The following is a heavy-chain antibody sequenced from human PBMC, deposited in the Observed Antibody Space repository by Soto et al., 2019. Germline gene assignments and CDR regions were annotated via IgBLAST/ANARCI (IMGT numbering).Heavy chain of an antibody. J-gene: IGHJ4*02. Sequence: EVQVLESGGGLVQPGGSLRLSCAASGFTFSSYAMSWVRQAPGKGLEWVSVISGSGSSTYYADSVKGRFTISRDNSKKTLYVQMNSLRAEDTAVYYCAKMSDFWSGSPTYHFDYWGQGTQVTVSS. CDR3: AKMSDFWSGSPTYHFDY. V-gene: IGHV3-23*01. CDR2: ISGSGSST. CDR1: GFTFSSYA. D-gene: IGHD3-3*01.